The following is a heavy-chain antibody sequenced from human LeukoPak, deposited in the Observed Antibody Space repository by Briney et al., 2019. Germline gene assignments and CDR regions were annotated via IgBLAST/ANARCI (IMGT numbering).Heavy chain of an antibody. Sequence: SQTLSLTLAFSADSVSINSAAWNWIRQSPCRGLEWLASTYYMSKWYNDYAVSVKSRISINPDTSKNQFSLQLNSVTPEDTAVYYCARDHGIAVAALDYWGQGTLVTVSS. J-gene: IGHJ4*02. CDR1: ADSVSINSAA. V-gene: IGHV6-1*01. D-gene: IGHD6-19*01. CDR2: TYYMSKWYN. CDR3: ARDHGIAVAALDY.